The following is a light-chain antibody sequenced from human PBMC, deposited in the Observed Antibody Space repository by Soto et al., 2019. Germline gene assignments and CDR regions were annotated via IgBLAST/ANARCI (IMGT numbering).Light chain of an antibody. Sequence: EIVLTPSPGTLSLCPGERATLSCRASPSVSSNYLAWYQQEPGQAPRLLIYGASSRATGIPDRFSGSGSGTDFTLTISRLEPEDSAVYYCQQYGTSPLTFGGGTKVDIK. V-gene: IGKV3-20*01. CDR3: QQYGTSPLT. CDR2: GAS. J-gene: IGKJ4*01. CDR1: PSVSSNY.